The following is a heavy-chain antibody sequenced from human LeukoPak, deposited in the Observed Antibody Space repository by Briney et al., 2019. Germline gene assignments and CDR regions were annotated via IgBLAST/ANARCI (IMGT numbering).Heavy chain of an antibody. J-gene: IGHJ4*02. CDR1: GFTVSSNY. V-gene: IGHV3-66*01. D-gene: IGHD3-9*01. CDR2: IYSGGST. Sequence: GGSLRLSCAASGFTVSSNYMSWVRQAPGKGLEWVSVIYSGGSTYYAGSVKGRFTISRDNSKNTLYLQMNSLRAEDTAVYYCARESSYYDILTGYYHDYWGQGTLVTVSS. CDR3: ARESSYYDILTGYYHDY.